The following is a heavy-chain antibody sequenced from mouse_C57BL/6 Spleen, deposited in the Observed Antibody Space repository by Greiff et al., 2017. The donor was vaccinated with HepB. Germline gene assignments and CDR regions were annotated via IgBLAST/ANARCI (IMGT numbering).Heavy chain of an antibody. CDR1: GYTFTDYY. CDR2: INPYNGGT. Sequence: EVQLQQSGPVLVKPGASVKMSCKASGYTFTDYYMNWVKQSHGKSLEWIGVINPYNGGTSYNQKFKGKATLTVDKSSSTAYMELNSLTSEDSAVYYCARGDDYDVMGYFDYWGQGTTLTVSS. J-gene: IGHJ2*01. D-gene: IGHD2-4*01. V-gene: IGHV1-19*01. CDR3: ARGDDYDVMGYFDY.